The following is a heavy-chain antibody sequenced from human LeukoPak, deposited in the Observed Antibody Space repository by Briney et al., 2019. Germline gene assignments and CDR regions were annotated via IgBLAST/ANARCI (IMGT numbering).Heavy chain of an antibody. J-gene: IGHJ3*02. Sequence: PGGSLRLSCAASGFTFRSYDMHWVRQAPGKGLEWVAFISYDGSIKYYGDSVKGRFTISRDNARHTLYLQMNSLRAEDTAVYYCARTNWGLGGAFDMWGQGTMVTVSS. V-gene: IGHV3-30*03. CDR2: ISYDGSIK. D-gene: IGHD7-27*01. CDR3: ARTNWGLGGAFDM. CDR1: GFTFRSYD.